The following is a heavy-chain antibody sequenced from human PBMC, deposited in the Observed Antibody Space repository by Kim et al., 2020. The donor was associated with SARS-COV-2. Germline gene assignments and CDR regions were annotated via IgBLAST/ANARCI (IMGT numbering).Heavy chain of an antibody. J-gene: IGHJ6*02. D-gene: IGHD3-3*01. CDR1: GFMFSGSA. V-gene: IGHV3-73*01. Sequence: GGSLRLSCAASGFMFSGSAMHWVHQASGTGLEWVGRIRNKADNYATAYAASVKGRFTISRDDSKNTAYLQMNNLKSEDTAVYYCGYNFWSGFYGLDVWGLGTTVTVSS. CDR3: GYNFWSGFYGLDV. CDR2: IRNKADNYAT.